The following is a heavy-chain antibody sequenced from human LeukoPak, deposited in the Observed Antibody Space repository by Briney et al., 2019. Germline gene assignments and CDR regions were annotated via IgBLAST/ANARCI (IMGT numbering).Heavy chain of an antibody. V-gene: IGHV3-30*02. CDR1: GFTFSSYG. D-gene: IGHD3-10*01. CDR3: AKERSYGSGFDP. CDR2: IRYDGSSK. Sequence: GGSLRLSCAASGFTFSSYGMHWVRQAPGKGLEWVAFIRYDGSSKYYADSVKGRFTISRDNSKNTLYLQMNRPRAEDTAVYYCAKERSYGSGFDPWGQGTLVTVSS. J-gene: IGHJ5*02.